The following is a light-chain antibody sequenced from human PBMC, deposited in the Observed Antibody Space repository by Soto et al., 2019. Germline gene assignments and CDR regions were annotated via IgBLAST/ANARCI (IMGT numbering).Light chain of an antibody. CDR1: QSVSNNY. V-gene: IGKV3-20*01. CDR3: QQYGSSPT. Sequence: EILITQSADTLSVSPGERATLSCRASQSVSNNYLAWYQQKPGQAPRLLIYGAYSRATGIPDRFSGSGSGTDFTLTISRLEPEDFAVYYCQQYGSSPTFGPGTKVDIK. J-gene: IGKJ3*01. CDR2: GAY.